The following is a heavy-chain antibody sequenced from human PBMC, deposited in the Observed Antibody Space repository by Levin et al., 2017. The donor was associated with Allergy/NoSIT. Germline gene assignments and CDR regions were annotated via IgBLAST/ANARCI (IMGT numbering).Heavy chain of an antibody. D-gene: IGHD2-15*01. CDR3: TRIYCSGGYCSYFDC. V-gene: IGHV3-7*04. J-gene: IGHJ4*02. Sequence: GESLKISCAASGFTFSTYWMTWVRQAPVKGLEWVANINPDGSDKYYVDSVKGRFTISRDDAKNSLYLEMNSLRAEDTAVYYCTRIYCSGGYCSYFDCWGQGTLVTVAS. CDR1: GFTFSTYW. CDR2: INPDGSDK.